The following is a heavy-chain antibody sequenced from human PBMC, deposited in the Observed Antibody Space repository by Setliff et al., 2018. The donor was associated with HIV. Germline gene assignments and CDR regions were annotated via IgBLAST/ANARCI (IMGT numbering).Heavy chain of an antibody. CDR3: ARRPRIVGVRKNAFDI. J-gene: IGHJ3*02. CDR2: INHSGST. D-gene: IGHD1-26*01. V-gene: IGHV4-34*01. CDR1: GGSFSGYY. Sequence: ETLSLTCAVYGGSFSGYYWSWIRQPPGKGLEWIGEINHSGSTNYNPSLKSRVTISVDTSKNHFSLKLSSVTAADTAVYYCARRPRIVGVRKNAFDIWGQGTMVTVSS.